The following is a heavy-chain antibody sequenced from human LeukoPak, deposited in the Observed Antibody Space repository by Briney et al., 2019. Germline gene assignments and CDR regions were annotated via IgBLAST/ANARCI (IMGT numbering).Heavy chain of an antibody. D-gene: IGHD6-13*01. J-gene: IGHJ4*02. CDR1: GYTFTSYD. V-gene: IGHV1-8*01. CDR3: ARGENDLGIAERIDY. Sequence: GASVKVSCKASGYTFTSYDINWVRQAPGQGLEWMGWMNPNSGNTGYAQKFQGRVTMTRNTSISTAYMELSSLRSEDTAVYYCARGENDLGIAERIDYWGQGTLVTVSS. CDR2: MNPNSGNT.